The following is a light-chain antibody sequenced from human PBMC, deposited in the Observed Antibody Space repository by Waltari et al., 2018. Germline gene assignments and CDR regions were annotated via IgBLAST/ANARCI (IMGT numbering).Light chain of an antibody. CDR1: SRDVGGYKY. J-gene: IGLJ2*01. CDR3: SSYTSSSTLV. Sequence: QSALTQPASVSGSPGQSITISCTGTSRDVGGYKYVSWYQQHPGKAPKLMIYYVSNRPSGVSNRFSGSKSGNTASLTISGLQAEDEADYYCSSYTSSSTLVFGGGTKLTVL. V-gene: IGLV2-14*03. CDR2: YVS.